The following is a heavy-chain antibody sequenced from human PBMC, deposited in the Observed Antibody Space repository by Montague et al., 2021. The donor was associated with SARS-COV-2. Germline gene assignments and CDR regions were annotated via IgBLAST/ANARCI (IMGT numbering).Heavy chain of an antibody. Sequence: LSLSWSASGFTFNTYWMNWVRQEPGKGLVSISRINSDGTSISYADSVKGRFTVFRDNTKNILYLQMNSLRVEDTAVYYCAMGWLPDFWGQGTQVTVSS. CDR3: AMGWLPDF. CDR2: INSDGTSI. J-gene: IGHJ4*02. D-gene: IGHD5-12*01. V-gene: IGHV3-74*03. CDR1: GFTFNTYW.